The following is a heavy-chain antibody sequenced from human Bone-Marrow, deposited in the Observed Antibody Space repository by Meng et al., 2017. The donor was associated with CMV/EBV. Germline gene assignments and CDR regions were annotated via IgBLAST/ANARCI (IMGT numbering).Heavy chain of an antibody. CDR1: GGSISSYY. V-gene: IGHV4-59*01. J-gene: IGHJ4*02. D-gene: IGHD3-3*01. Sequence: GPLSLSCTVSGGSISSYYWSWIRQPPGKGLEWIGYIYYSGSTNYNHSLKSRVTISVDTSKNQFSLKLSSVTAADTAVYYCARVSITIFGVVIFYYFDYWGQGTLVTVSS. CDR3: ARVSITIFGVVIFYYFDY. CDR2: IYYSGST.